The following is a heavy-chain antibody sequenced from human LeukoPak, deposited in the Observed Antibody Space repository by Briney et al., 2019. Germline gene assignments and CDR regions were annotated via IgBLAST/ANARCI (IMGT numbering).Heavy chain of an antibody. CDR1: GGSISTSNYY. J-gene: IGHJ5*02. D-gene: IGHD6-13*01. CDR3: ARGYSSSWYFNWFDP. Sequence: SETLSLTCTVSGGSISTSNYYWGWIRQPPGKGLEWIGDIFYSGSTYYSPSLKSRVTISLDTSRNQFSLKLTSVTAADTAVYYCARGYSSSWYFNWFDPWGQGTLVTVSS. V-gene: IGHV4-39*07. CDR2: IFYSGST.